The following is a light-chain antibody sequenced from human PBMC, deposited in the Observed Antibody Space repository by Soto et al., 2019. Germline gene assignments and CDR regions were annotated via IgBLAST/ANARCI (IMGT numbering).Light chain of an antibody. CDR2: GNK. J-gene: IGLJ2*01. CDR1: NSNIGAGYD. Sequence: QSVLTQPPSVSGAPGQRITISCTGSNSNIGAGYDVHWYQHLPGTAPKLLIFGNKNRPSGVPDRFSGSKSGTSASLAITGLQAEDEADYFCSAWDDSLNGVLFGGGTKVTVL. V-gene: IGLV1-40*01. CDR3: SAWDDSLNGVL.